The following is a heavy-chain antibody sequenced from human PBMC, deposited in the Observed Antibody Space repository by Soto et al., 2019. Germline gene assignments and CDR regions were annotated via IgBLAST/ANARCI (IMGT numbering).Heavy chain of an antibody. CDR3: ARAHLSSSWYFYGMDV. V-gene: IGHV3-66*01. D-gene: IGHD6-13*01. Sequence: PGGSLRLSCAASGFTVSSNYMSWVRQAPGKGLEWVSVIYSGGSTYYADSVKGRFTISRDNSKNTLYLQMNSLRAEDTAVYYCARAHLSSSWYFYGMDVWGQGTTVTVSS. CDR2: IYSGGST. J-gene: IGHJ6*02. CDR1: GFTVSSNY.